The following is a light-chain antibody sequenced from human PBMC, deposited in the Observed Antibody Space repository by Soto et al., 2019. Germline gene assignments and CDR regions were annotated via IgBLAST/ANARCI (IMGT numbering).Light chain of an antibody. CDR3: QQYNSYRA. V-gene: IGKV1-5*01. CDR2: AAS. Sequence: DIQMTQSPSTLSASVGDRVTITCRASQSISSWLAWYQQKPGKAPKLLIYAASSLQSGVPSRFSGSGSGTEFTLTISSLQPDDFATYYCQQYNSYRAFGQGTTVDI. J-gene: IGKJ1*01. CDR1: QSISSW.